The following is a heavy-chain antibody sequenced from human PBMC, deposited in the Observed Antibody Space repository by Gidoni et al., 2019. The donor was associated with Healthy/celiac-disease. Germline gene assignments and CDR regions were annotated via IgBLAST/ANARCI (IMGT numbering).Heavy chain of an antibody. CDR1: GGSISSSSYY. D-gene: IGHD3-10*01. CDR3: ARGTSGDAGAEYFQH. CDR2: IYYSGST. Sequence: QLQLQESGPGLVKPSETLSLTCTVSGGSISSSSYYWGWIRQPPGKGLEWIGSIYYSGSTYYNPSLKSRVTISVDTSKNQFSLKLSSVTAADTAGYYCARGTSGDAGAEYFQHWGQGTLVTVSS. V-gene: IGHV4-39*07. J-gene: IGHJ1*01.